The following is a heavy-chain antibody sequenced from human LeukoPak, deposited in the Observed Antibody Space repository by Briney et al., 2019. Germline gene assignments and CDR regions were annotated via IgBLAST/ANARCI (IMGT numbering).Heavy chain of an antibody. V-gene: IGHV4-30-2*01. D-gene: IGHD1-26*01. CDR1: RGSISSGGYY. CDR2: IYHSGST. CDR3: ARGSADGGNYLGYFYYYYMDV. J-gene: IGHJ6*03. Sequence: PSQTLSLTCSVSRGSISSGGYYWSWIRQPPGKGLEWIGYIYHSGSTYYNPSLKSRVTISADTSKNHFSLRLSSVTAADTAVYYCARGSADGGNYLGYFYYYYMDVWGKGTTVTVSS.